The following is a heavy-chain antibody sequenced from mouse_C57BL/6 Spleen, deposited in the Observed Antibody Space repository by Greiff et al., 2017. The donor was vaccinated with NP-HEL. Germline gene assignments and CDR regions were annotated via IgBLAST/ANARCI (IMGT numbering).Heavy chain of an antibody. CDR1: GFTFSSYA. Sequence: EVQLVESGEGLVKPGGSLKLSCAASGFTFSSYAMSWVRQTPEKRLEWVAYISSGGDYIYYADTVKGRFTISRDNARNTRYLQMSSLKSEDTAMYYCTRDYYGSSRFAYWGQGTRVTVSA. J-gene: IGHJ3*01. CDR2: ISSGGDYI. CDR3: TRDYYGSSRFAY. V-gene: IGHV5-9-1*02. D-gene: IGHD1-1*01.